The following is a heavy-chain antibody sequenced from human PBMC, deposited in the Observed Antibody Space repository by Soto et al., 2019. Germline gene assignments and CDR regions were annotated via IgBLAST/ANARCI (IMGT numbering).Heavy chain of an antibody. D-gene: IGHD4-17*01. J-gene: IGHJ4*02. CDR2: INHSAGT. V-gene: IGHV4-34*01. Sequence: QVQLQQWGAGLLKPSETLSLTCAVYGGSFSGYYWSWIRQPPGKGLEWIGEINHSAGTYYNPSLKSRVTISIDTSKNHLSLKLSSVTAADTAVYYCARHYGVDFDYWGQGTLVTVSS. CDR3: ARHYGVDFDY. CDR1: GGSFSGYY.